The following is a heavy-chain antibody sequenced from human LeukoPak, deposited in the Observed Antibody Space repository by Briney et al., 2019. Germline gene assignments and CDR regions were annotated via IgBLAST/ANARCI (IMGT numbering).Heavy chain of an antibody. V-gene: IGHV6-1*01. CDR3: ARGYNWNRGTLDY. CDR2: IYYRSKWYN. J-gene: IGHJ4*02. Sequence: SQTLSLTCAISGDSVSSNSAAWNWIRQSPSRGLEWLGRIYYRSKWYNDYAASVKSRITINPDTSKNQFSLQLNSVAPEDTAVYYCARGYNWNRGTLDYWGQGTLVTVSS. CDR1: GDSVSSNSAA. D-gene: IGHD1-1*01.